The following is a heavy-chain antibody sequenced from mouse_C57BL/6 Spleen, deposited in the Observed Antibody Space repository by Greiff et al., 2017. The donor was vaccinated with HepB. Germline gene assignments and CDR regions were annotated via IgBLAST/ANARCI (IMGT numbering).Heavy chain of an antibody. D-gene: IGHD4-1*01. CDR3: ARVLTGPSFDY. J-gene: IGHJ2*01. CDR2: IDPSDSET. Sequence: QVQLKQPGAELVRPGSSVKLSCKASGYTFTSYWMHWVKQRPIQGLEWIGNIDPSDSETHYNQKFKDKATLTVDKSSSTAYMQLSSLTSEDSAVYYCARVLTGPSFDYWVQGTTLTVSS. V-gene: IGHV1-52*01. CDR1: GYTFTSYW.